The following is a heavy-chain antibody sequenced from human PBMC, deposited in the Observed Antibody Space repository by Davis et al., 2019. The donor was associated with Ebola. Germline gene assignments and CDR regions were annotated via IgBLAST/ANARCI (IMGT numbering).Heavy chain of an antibody. D-gene: IGHD1-20*01. Sequence: GESLKISCAASGFTFSSNWMHWVRQAPGKGLVWVARITPDGSTTSYADSVRGRFTISRDNAKSTLYLQMSSLRAEDTALYYCAKDLTGAQDCWGQGTLVTVSS. CDR1: GFTFSSNW. CDR3: AKDLTGAQDC. J-gene: IGHJ4*02. V-gene: IGHV3-74*01. CDR2: ITPDGSTT.